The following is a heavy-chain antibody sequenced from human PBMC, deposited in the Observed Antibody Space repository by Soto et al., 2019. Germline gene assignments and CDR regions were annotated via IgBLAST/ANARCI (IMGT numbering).Heavy chain of an antibody. D-gene: IGHD6-19*01. CDR3: ARWSATIAVAGMDA. J-gene: IGHJ6*02. Sequence: PGGSLRLSCAVSGFTFSSYALHWVRQAPGKGLEWVAVISLEGTSMYYADSVKGRFTISRDNSKNILYLHLSGLSVDDTAVYHCARWSATIAVAGMDAWGQGTTVTVSS. CDR2: ISLEGTSM. CDR1: GFTFSSYA. V-gene: IGHV3-30-3*02.